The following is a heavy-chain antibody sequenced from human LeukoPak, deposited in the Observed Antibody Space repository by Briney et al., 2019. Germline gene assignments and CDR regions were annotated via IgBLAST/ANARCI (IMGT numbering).Heavy chain of an antibody. D-gene: IGHD4-23*01. CDR3: ARDGYGGNPFDY. CDR1: GFTFSDYY. CDR2: INGRSTYT. Sequence: GRPLRLSCAASGFTFSDYYMSWIRQAPGKGLEWVSYINGRSTYTNFGDSVKGRFTISRDNAKNSLYLQMKSLRAEDTAVYYCARDGYGGNPFDYWGQGALVTVSS. V-gene: IGHV3-11*05. J-gene: IGHJ4*02.